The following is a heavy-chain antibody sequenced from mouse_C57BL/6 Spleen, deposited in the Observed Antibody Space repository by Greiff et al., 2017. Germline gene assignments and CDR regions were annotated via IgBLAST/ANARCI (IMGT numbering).Heavy chain of an antibody. CDR2: INPNNGGT. CDR1: GYTFTDYY. CDR3: ARGDYDGTDY. J-gene: IGHJ2*01. V-gene: IGHV1-26*01. Sequence: VQLQQSGPELVKPGASVKISCKASGYTFTDYYMNWVKQSHGKSLEWIGDINPNNGGTSYNQKFKGKATLTVDKSSSTAYMELRSLTSEDSAVYYCARGDYDGTDYWGQGTTLTVSS. D-gene: IGHD2-4*01.